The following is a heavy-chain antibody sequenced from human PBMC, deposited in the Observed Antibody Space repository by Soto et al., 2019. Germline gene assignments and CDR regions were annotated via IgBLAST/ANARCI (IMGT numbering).Heavy chain of an antibody. Sequence: PGGSLRLSCAASGFTFSSYVMNWVRQPPGKGLEWVSAITSSSSYIYYADSVKGRFTISRDNAKNSLYLQMSSLRAEDTAVYYCARDVRGGYSYGHDYWGQGTLVTVSS. V-gene: IGHV3-21*01. CDR1: GFTFSSYV. CDR3: ARDVRGGYSYGHDY. J-gene: IGHJ4*02. D-gene: IGHD5-18*01. CDR2: ITSSSSYI.